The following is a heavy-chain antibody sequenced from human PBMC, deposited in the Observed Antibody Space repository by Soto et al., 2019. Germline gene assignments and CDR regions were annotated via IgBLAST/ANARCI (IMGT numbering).Heavy chain of an antibody. D-gene: IGHD1-7*01. Sequence: ASVKVSCKASGYTFTDYYMHWVRQAPGQGLEWMGWINPNSGGTNYAQKFQGRVTMTRDTSISTAYMELSRLRSDDTAVYYCARNLELRRSYYYDYDIDVWGQGTTVTVSS. V-gene: IGHV1-2*02. CDR3: ARNLELRRSYYYDYDIDV. CDR2: INPNSGGT. J-gene: IGHJ6*02. CDR1: GYTFTDYY.